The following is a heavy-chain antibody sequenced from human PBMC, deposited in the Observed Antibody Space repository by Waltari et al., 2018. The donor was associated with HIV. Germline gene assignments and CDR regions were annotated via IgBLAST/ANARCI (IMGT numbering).Heavy chain of an antibody. J-gene: IGHJ4*02. CDR1: GFPFSNAW. CDR3: TTDEFYYGNSGYFDY. V-gene: IGHV3-15*02. D-gene: IGHD3-22*01. CDR2: IKSKADGGTT. Sequence: EVQLVESGGALVKPGGWLRLSCAASGFPFSNAWMSWVRQAPGKGPEWVGRIKSKADGGTTDYAAPVKGRFTISRDDSKNTLYLQMNSLRFEDTAVYYCTTDEFYYGNSGYFDYWGQGTLVTVSS.